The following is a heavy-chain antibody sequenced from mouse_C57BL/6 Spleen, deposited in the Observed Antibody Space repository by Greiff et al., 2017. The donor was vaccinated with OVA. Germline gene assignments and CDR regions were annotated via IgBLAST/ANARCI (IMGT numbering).Heavy chain of an antibody. CDR2: INPSNGGT. D-gene: IGHD1-1*01. V-gene: IGHV1-53*01. Sequence: QVQLQQPGTELVKPGASVKLSCKASGYTFTSYWMHWVKQRPGQGLEWIGNINPSNGGTNYNEKFKSKATLTVDKSSSTAYMQLRSLTSEDTAVYYCARGYGSSLWYFDVWGTGTTLTVSS. J-gene: IGHJ1*03. CDR3: ARGYGSSLWYFDV. CDR1: GYTFTSYW.